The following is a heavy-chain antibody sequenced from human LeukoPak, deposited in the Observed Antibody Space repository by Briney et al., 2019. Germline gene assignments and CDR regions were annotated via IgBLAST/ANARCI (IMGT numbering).Heavy chain of an antibody. Sequence: ASVKVSCKASGCPFTSYYMHWLRQAPGQGLEWMGWINPNSGGTNYAQKFQGRVTMTRDTSISTAYMELSRLRSDDTAVYYCARVQRRDGYSVNYWGQGTLVTVSS. J-gene: IGHJ4*02. D-gene: IGHD5-24*01. CDR2: INPNSGGT. CDR3: ARVQRRDGYSVNY. CDR1: GCPFTSYY. V-gene: IGHV1-2*02.